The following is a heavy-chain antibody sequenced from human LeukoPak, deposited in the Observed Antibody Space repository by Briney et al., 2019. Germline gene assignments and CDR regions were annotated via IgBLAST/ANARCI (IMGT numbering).Heavy chain of an antibody. Sequence: GGSLRLSCAASGFTFSSFEMNSVRQAPGKGLEWVSYISGSGITIYYADSVKGRFTISRDNAKNSLYLQMNSLRAEDTAVYYCARDHYYGSGSNFDYWGQGTLVTVSS. J-gene: IGHJ4*02. V-gene: IGHV3-48*03. CDR1: GFTFSSFE. D-gene: IGHD3-10*01. CDR3: ARDHYYGSGSNFDY. CDR2: ISGSGITI.